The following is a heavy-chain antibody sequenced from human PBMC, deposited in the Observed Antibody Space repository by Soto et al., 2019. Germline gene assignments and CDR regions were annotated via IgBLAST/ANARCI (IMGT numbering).Heavy chain of an antibody. CDR3: ARGIWDQHKVVVAAIAFDI. CDR1: GYTFTSYD. D-gene: IGHD2-15*01. CDR2: MNPNSGNT. J-gene: IGHJ3*02. V-gene: IGHV1-8*01. Sequence: QVQLVQSGAEVKKPGASVKVSCKASGYTFTSYDINWVRQATGQGLEWMGWMNPNSGNTGYAQKFQGRVTMTRNTSISTAYMDLSSLRSHVPAVYYCARGIWDQHKVVVAAIAFDIWGQGTMVTVSS.